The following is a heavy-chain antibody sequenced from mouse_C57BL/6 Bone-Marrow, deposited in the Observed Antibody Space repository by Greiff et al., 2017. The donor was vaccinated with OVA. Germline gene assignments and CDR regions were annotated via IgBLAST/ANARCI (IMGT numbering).Heavy chain of an antibody. Sequence: VKLQESGAELVKPGASVKISCKASGYAFSSYWMNWVKQRPGKGLEWIGQIYPGDGDTNYNGKFKGKATLTADKSSSTAYMQLSSLTSEDSAVYFCARSRPNYYAMDYWGQGTSVTVSS. CDR2: IYPGDGDT. CDR3: ARSRPNYYAMDY. V-gene: IGHV1-80*01. J-gene: IGHJ4*01. CDR1: GYAFSSYW. D-gene: IGHD1-2*01.